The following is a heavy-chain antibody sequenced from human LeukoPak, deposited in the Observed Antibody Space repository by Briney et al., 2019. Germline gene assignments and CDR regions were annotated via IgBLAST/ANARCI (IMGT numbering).Heavy chain of an antibody. CDR1: GYTFTSYG. CDR2: IIPIFGTA. CDR3: ARVGYCSGGSCYYFDY. J-gene: IGHJ4*02. V-gene: IGHV1-69*06. D-gene: IGHD2-15*01. Sequence: GASVKVSCKASGYTFTSYGISWVRQAPGQALEWMGGIIPIFGTANYAQKFQGRVTITADKSTSTAYMELSSLRSEDTAVYYCARVGYCSGGSCYYFDYWGQGTLVTVSS.